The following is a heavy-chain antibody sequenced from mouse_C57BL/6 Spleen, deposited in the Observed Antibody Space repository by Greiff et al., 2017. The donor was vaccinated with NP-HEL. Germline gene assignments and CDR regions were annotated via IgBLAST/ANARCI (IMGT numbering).Heavy chain of an antibody. V-gene: IGHV1-61*01. J-gene: IGHJ2*01. Sequence: QVQLQQPGAELVRPGSSVKLSCKASGYTFTSYWMAWVKQRPGQGLEWIGNIYPSDSETHYNQKFKDKATLTVDKSSSTAYMQLSSLTSEDSAVYYCARALGGNYWGQGTTLTVSS. CDR3: ARALGGNY. CDR1: GYTFTSYW. CDR2: IYPSDSET.